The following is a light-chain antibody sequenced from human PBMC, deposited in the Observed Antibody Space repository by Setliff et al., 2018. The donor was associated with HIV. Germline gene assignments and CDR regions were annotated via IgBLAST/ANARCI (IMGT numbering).Light chain of an antibody. CDR1: SIDLGGYNY. Sequence: QSALTQPASVSGSPGQSITIPCTGTSIDLGGYNYVSWYQQHPGKAPKLMISDVSNRPSGVSNRFSGSKSGNTASLTISGLQAADESDYYCSSYTSRTPLYVFGTGTKVTVL. J-gene: IGLJ1*01. CDR3: SSYTSRTPLYV. V-gene: IGLV2-14*03. CDR2: DVS.